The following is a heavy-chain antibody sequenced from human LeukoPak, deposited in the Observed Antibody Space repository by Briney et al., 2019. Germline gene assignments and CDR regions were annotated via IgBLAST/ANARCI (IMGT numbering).Heavy chain of an antibody. V-gene: IGHV1-2*02. CDR2: INPNSGGT. D-gene: IGHD4-17*01. CDR3: ARDASTVTTPYFDS. CDR1: GYTFTEYY. Sequence: GASAKVSCKASGYTFTEYYINWVRQAPGQGLEWMGWINPNSGGTNYAQKFQGRVTMTRDTSISTAYMELSGLRSDDTAAYYCARDASTVTTPYFDSWDQGTLVTVSS. J-gene: IGHJ4*02.